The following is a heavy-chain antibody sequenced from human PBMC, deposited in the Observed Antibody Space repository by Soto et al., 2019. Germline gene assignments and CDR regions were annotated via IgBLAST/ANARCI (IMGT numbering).Heavy chain of an antibody. D-gene: IGHD1-26*01. CDR3: ARARPGIVGALRFDS. CDR1: GGSISSYY. V-gene: IGHV4-59*01. Sequence: SETLSLTCTVSGGSISSYYWSWIRQPPGKGLEWIGYIYYSGSTNYNPSLKSRVTISVDTSKNQFSLKLSSVTAADTAVYYCARARPGIVGALRFDSWGQGTLVTVSS. J-gene: IGHJ5*01. CDR2: IYYSGST.